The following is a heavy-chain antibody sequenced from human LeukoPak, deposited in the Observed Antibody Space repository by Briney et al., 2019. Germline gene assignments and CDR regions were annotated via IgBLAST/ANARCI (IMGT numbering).Heavy chain of an antibody. Sequence: SETLSLTCAVTSASVSSGGSSWAWIRQPPGKGLEWIGYIYHIVNTFYNPSLQSRVTISVDRAKNQVSLRLTSVTAADTAVYYCARDSYGLGSNYFDPWGQGTQVTVSS. J-gene: IGHJ5*02. V-gene: IGHV4-30-2*01. CDR3: ARDSYGLGSNYFDP. CDR2: IYHIVNT. D-gene: IGHD3-10*01. CDR1: SASVSSGGSS.